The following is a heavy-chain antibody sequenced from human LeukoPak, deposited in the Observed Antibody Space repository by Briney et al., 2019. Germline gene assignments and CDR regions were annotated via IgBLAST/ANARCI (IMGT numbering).Heavy chain of an antibody. CDR3: VRDFLGESGAGGY. CDR1: TFTFSSYT. J-gene: IGHJ4*02. D-gene: IGHD3-10*01. CDR2: ISPSGNSK. V-gene: IGHV3-21*01. Sequence: GGSLRLSCATSTFTFSSYTMNWVRQAPGKGLEWVSSISPSGNSKYHADSVEGRFTISRDNAENSLYMQMNSLRAEDTGVYYCVRDFLGESGAGGYWGQGTLVTVSS.